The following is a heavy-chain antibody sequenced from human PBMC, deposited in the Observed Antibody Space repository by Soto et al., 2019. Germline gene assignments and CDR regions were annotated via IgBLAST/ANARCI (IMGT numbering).Heavy chain of an antibody. J-gene: IGHJ4*02. CDR3: ARSYSSGWHYFDY. D-gene: IGHD6-19*01. V-gene: IGHV3-30-3*01. CDR2: ISYDGSNK. Sequence: QVQLVESGGGVVQPGRSLRLSCAASGFTFSSYAMHWVRQAPGKGLEWVAVISYDGSNKYYADSVKGRFTISRDNSKNTLYLQINSLRAEDTAVYYCARSYSSGWHYFDYWGQGTLVTVSS. CDR1: GFTFSSYA.